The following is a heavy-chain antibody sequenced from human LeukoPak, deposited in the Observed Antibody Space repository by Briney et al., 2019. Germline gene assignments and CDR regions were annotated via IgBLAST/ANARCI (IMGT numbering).Heavy chain of an antibody. Sequence: ASVKVSCKASGYIFTDYFLHWVRQAPGQRLEWMGWINPNSGDTKYAQKFQGRVTMTRVTSIATAYMELNRLRSDDTAVYYCARGFQRLEHWDWLDPWGQGTLVTVAP. V-gene: IGHV1-2*02. CDR1: GYIFTDYF. D-gene: IGHD6-25*01. CDR2: INPNSGDT. CDR3: ARGFQRLEHWDWLDP. J-gene: IGHJ5*02.